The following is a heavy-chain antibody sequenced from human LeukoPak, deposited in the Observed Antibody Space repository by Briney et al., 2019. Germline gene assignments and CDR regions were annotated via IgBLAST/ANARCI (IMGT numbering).Heavy chain of an antibody. D-gene: IGHD3-10*01. CDR2: IYYSGST. J-gene: IGHJ4*02. Sequence: SETLSLTCTVSGGSISSSSYYWGWIRQPPGKGLEWIGSIYYSGSTYYNPSLKSRVTISVDTSKNQFSLKLSSVTAADTAVYYCARDMTGSGKEAYDYWGQGTLVTVSS. CDR1: GGSISSSSYY. V-gene: IGHV4-39*07. CDR3: ARDMTGSGKEAYDY.